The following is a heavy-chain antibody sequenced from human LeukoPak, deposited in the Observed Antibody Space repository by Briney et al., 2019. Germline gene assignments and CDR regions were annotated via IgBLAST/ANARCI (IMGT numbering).Heavy chain of an antibody. Sequence: PEGSLRLSCAASGFTFSSYEMNWVRQAPGKGLEWVSYISGSGSIIYYADSVKGRFAISRDNAKDSLFLQMNSLRVEDTAVYYCARGPGTAAPGTRNFDYWGQGTLVTVSS. D-gene: IGHD6-13*01. CDR1: GFTFSSYE. CDR3: ARGPGTAAPGTRNFDY. V-gene: IGHV3-48*03. CDR2: ISGSGSII. J-gene: IGHJ4*02.